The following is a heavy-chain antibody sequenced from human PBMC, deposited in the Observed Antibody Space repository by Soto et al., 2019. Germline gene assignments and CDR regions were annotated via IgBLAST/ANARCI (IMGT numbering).Heavy chain of an antibody. J-gene: IGHJ5*02. CDR3: VPSRITLIRGRIINHPYNWFDP. V-gene: IGHV3-21*01. D-gene: IGHD3-10*01. CDR1: GFTFTNYG. Sequence: VQLVESGGGLVKPGGSLRLSCTASGFTFTNYGMTWVRQAPGKGLEWVSSISRASDYIHYADSVNGRFTISRDNAKNSLYLQMNSLRAEDTAVYFCVPSRITLIRGRIINHPYNWFDPWGQGTLVTVSS. CDR2: ISRASDYI.